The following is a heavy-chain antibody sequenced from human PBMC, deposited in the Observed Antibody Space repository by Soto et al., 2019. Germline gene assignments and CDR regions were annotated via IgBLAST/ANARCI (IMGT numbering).Heavy chain of an antibody. CDR1: GCSISSGGSY. J-gene: IGHJ3*02. Sequence: SETLSLTCTVSGCSISSGGSYWSWIRQSPGKGLEWIGYIYYSGTTYYNPSLKSRVSISLDTSKNQFSLKLSSVTAADTAVYYCARAYGDYVAFDIWGQGTMVTVSS. CDR2: IYYSGTT. CDR3: ARAYGDYVAFDI. V-gene: IGHV4-31*03. D-gene: IGHD4-17*01.